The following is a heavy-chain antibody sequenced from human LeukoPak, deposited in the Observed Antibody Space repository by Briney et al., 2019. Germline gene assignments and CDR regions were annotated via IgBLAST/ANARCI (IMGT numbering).Heavy chain of an antibody. CDR1: GGTFSSYA. CDR3: ASGYGSSGYYYEYYFDY. D-gene: IGHD3-22*01. Sequence: ASVKVSCKASGGTFSSYAISWVRQAPGQGLEWMGGIIPIFGTANYAQKFQGRVTITADESTSTAYMELSSLRSEDTAVYYCASGYGSSGYYYEYYFDYWGQGTLVTVSS. V-gene: IGHV1-69*13. CDR2: IIPIFGTA. J-gene: IGHJ4*02.